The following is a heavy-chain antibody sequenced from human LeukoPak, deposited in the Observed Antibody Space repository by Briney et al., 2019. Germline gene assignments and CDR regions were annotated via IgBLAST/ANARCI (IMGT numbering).Heavy chain of an antibody. CDR2: ISSNGGST. CDR1: GFTFSSYA. Sequence: GGSLRLSCAATGFTFSSYAMHWVRQAPGKGLEYVSAISSNGGSTYYANSVKGRFTISRDNSKNTLYLQMGSLRAEDMAVYYCARNTDLFNYFDYWGQGTLVTVSS. CDR3: ARNTDLFNYFDY. J-gene: IGHJ4*02. V-gene: IGHV3-64*01.